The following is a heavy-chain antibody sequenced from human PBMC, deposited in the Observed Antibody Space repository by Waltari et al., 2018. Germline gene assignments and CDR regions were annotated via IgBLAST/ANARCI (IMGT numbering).Heavy chain of an antibody. V-gene: IGHV3-30-3*01. CDR1: GFTFSSYA. Sequence: QVQLVESGGGVVQPGRSLRLSCAASGFTFSSYAMHWVRQAPGKGLEWVAVISYDGSNKYYADSVKGRFTISRDNSKNTLYLQMNSLRAEDTAVYYCARGSTTVTMYYFDCWGQGTLVTVSS. J-gene: IGHJ4*02. CDR3: ARGSTTVTMYYFDC. CDR2: ISYDGSNK. D-gene: IGHD4-17*01.